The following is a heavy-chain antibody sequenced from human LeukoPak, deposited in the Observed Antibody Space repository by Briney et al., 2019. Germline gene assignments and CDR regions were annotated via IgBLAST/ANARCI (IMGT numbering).Heavy chain of an antibody. J-gene: IGHJ6*02. Sequence: SVKVSCKASGGTFSSYAISWVRPAPGQGLEWMGGIIPIFATANYAQKFQGRVTITADESTSTAYMELSSLRSEDTAVYYCARAIRFLEWLSPGMDVWGQGTTVTVSS. CDR2: IIPIFATA. D-gene: IGHD3-3*01. V-gene: IGHV1-69*13. CDR3: ARAIRFLEWLSPGMDV. CDR1: GGTFSSYA.